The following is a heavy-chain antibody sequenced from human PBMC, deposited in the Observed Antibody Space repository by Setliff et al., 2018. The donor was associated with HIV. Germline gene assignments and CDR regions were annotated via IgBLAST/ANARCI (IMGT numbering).Heavy chain of an antibody. V-gene: IGHV4-39*01. CDR2: AWYSRIT. CDR3: VRSGYYWNTSPSF. J-gene: IGHJ4*01. D-gene: IGHD1-1*01. Sequence: PSETLSLTCTVSGDSVTSETYCWGWIRQPPEKGLEWIGSAWYSRITYYNSSLKSRATLSVDTPRNQRSLKLSSVTAADTAVYYCVRSGYYWNTSPSFWGHGTLVTVSS. CDR1: GDSVTSETYC.